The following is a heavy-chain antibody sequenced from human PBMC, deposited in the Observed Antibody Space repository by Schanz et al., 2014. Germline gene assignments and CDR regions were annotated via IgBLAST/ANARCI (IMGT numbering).Heavy chain of an antibody. CDR3: ARHLPGGYNNHGWFDP. J-gene: IGHJ5*02. Sequence: QVQLQESGPGLVKPSETLSLTCTVSGGSIRGYYCSWIRQPPGKGLEWIGYVHSSGSTNYNSSLKGRVTISVAPSKTQFSLKLSSVTAADTAVYYCARHLPGGYNNHGWFDPWGQGTLVTVSS. D-gene: IGHD4-4*01. CDR1: GGSIRGYY. CDR2: VHSSGST. V-gene: IGHV4-59*08.